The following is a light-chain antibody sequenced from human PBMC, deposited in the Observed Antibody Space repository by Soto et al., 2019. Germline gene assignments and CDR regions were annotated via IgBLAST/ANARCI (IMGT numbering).Light chain of an antibody. J-gene: IGKJ4*01. CDR3: QQSYSTPLT. V-gene: IGKV1-39*01. CDR1: QSINSC. Sequence: DIQMTQSPSSLSTSVGDRVTITCRAIQSINSCLNWYQQKPGKAPNLLIYAASSCQSGVPSRFSGSGSGTDFTLTISSLQPEDFATYYCQQSYSTPLTFGGGTKVEIK. CDR2: AAS.